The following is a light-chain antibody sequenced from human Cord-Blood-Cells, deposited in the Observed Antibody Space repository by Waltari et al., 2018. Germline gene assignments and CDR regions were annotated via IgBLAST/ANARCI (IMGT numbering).Light chain of an antibody. CDR2: DVS. CDR1: RSDVGGYNY. V-gene: IGLV2-14*01. Sequence: QSALTQPDSVSGSPGQSMTIPCTGPRSDVGGYNYVPWYQQPPGKAPKLMIYDVSKRPSGVSTRFSGSKSGNTASLPISGLQDEDEADDYCSSYTSSSTWVFGGGTKLTVL. CDR3: SSYTSSSTWV. J-gene: IGLJ3*02.